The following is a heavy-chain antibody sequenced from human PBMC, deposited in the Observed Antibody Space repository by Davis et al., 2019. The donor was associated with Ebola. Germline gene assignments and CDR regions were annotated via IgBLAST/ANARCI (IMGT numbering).Heavy chain of an antibody. CDR3: ARGGGPYVAALED. V-gene: IGHV3-NL1*01. D-gene: IGHD1-26*01. Sequence: PGGSLRLSCAVSGFTFNNYGMHWVRQAPHKGLEWVSVIYAGGSTYYADSTKGRFTISRDSSKNTLYLQIDDLRLEDTAVYYCARGGGPYVAALEDWGQGTMVAV. CDR1: GFTFNNYG. J-gene: IGHJ3*01. CDR2: IYAGGST.